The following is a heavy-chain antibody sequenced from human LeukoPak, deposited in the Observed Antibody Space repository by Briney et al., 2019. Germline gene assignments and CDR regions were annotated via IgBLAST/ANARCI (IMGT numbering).Heavy chain of an antibody. CDR3: ARGRDGYSFDY. Sequence: GGSLRLSCAASGFTFSSYSMNWVRQAPGKGLEWVSSISSSSSYIHYADSVKGRFTISRDNAKNSLYLQMNSLRAEDTAVYYCARGRDGYSFDYWGQGTLVTVSS. CDR1: GFTFSSYS. J-gene: IGHJ4*02. V-gene: IGHV3-21*01. D-gene: IGHD5-24*01. CDR2: ISSSSSYI.